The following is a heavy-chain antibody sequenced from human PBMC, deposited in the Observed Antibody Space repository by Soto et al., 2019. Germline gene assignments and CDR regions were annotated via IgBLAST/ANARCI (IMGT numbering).Heavy chain of an antibody. CDR1: GFSLSNSGVG. CDR3: AHCTLHDYGDYDPGTSHVFDS. Sequence: QITLKESGPSTVKPTQTLTVTCTFSGFSLSNSGVGVAWIRQPPVKALEWLALIYGDNDKRYSPSLKTRLTITNDTSTNQVVLTMTIMDPVDTATYYCAHCTLHDYGDYDPGTSHVFDSWGQGTLGTVSS. D-gene: IGHD4-17*01. J-gene: IGHJ4*02. V-gene: IGHV2-5*02. CDR2: IYGDNDK.